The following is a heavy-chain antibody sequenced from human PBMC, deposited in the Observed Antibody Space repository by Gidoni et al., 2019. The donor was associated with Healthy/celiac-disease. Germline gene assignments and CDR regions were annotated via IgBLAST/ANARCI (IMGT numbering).Heavy chain of an antibody. J-gene: IGHJ3*02. CDR2: TSYDGSNK. CDR1: GFIFSNYG. Sequence: QVQLVESGGGVVQPGRSLRLSCAASGFIFSNYGMHWVRQPPGKGLEWVTLTSYDGSNKNYADSVKGRFTISRDNSKNTLYLQMNSLRPEDTAVYYCAKDPGGASSSWDLPGAFDIWGQGTMVTVSS. V-gene: IGHV3-30*18. D-gene: IGHD6-13*01. CDR3: AKDPGGASSSWDLPGAFDI.